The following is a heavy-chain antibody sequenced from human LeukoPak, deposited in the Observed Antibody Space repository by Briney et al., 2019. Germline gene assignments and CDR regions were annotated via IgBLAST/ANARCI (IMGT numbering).Heavy chain of an antibody. CDR3: AKHYQLLYRFDY. CDR2: VSRSGSST. Sequence: GGSLRLSCAASGFTFTSYAMSWVRQAPGKGLEWVSGVSRSGSSTKYADNVKGRFIISGDNPKNTLYLQMNSLRAEDTAVYYCAKHYQLLYRFDYWGQGTLVTVSS. CDR1: GFTFTSYA. J-gene: IGHJ4*02. V-gene: IGHV3-23*01. D-gene: IGHD2-2*02.